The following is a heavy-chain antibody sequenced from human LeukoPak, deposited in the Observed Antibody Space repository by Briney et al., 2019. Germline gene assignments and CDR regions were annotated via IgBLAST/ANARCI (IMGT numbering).Heavy chain of an antibody. CDR3: AREVDSSTQPQSTDYYYYYGMDV. Sequence: SQTLSLTCAISGDSVSSNSAAWNWIRQSPSRGLEWLGRTYYRSKWYNDYAVSVKSRITINPDTSKNQFSLQLNSVTPEDTAVYYCAREVDSSTQPQSTDYYYYYGMDVWGQGTTVTVSS. J-gene: IGHJ6*02. V-gene: IGHV6-1*01. CDR1: GDSVSSNSAA. CDR2: TYYRSKWYN. D-gene: IGHD6-13*01.